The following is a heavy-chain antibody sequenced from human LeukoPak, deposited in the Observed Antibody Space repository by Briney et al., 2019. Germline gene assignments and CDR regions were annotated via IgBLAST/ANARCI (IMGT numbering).Heavy chain of an antibody. CDR2: ISDDGSNK. D-gene: IGHD3-10*01. V-gene: IGHV3-30-3*01. CDR3: ARDGSRRNNGSGSRYFDY. CDR1: GFTFSSYA. Sequence: GRSLRLSCAASGFTFSSYAMHWVRQAPGKGLEWVAVISDDGSNKYYADSVKGRFTISRDNSKNTLYLQMNSLRAEDTAVYYCARDGSRRNNGSGSRYFDYWGQGTLVTVCS. J-gene: IGHJ4*02.